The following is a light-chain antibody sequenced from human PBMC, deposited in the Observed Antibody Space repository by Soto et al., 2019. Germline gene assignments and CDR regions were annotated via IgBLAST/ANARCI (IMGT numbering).Light chain of an antibody. J-gene: IGKJ4*01. V-gene: IGKV1-39*01. CDR3: QQSYSTPLT. CDR1: QGISTY. CDR2: AAS. Sequence: DIQMTQSPSSLSASVGDRVTITCRASQGISTYLNWYLQKPGKAPKLLIYAASSLQSGVPSRFSGSGSETDFTLTISSLQPEDFATYSCQQSYSTPLTFGGGTKVDI.